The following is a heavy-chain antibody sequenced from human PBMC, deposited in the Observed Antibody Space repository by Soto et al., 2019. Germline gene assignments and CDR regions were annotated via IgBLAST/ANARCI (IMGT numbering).Heavy chain of an antibody. V-gene: IGHV3-30*18. CDR1: GFTFSSYG. CDR2: ISYDGSNK. Sequence: GGSLRLSCAASGFTFSSYGMHWVRQAPGKGLEWVAVISYDGSNKYYADSVKGRFTISRDNSKNTLYLQMNSLRAEDTAVYYCAKDHYFLRRLWQIDYWGQGTLVTVSS. CDR3: AKDHYFLRRLWQIDY. J-gene: IGHJ4*02. D-gene: IGHD3-3*01.